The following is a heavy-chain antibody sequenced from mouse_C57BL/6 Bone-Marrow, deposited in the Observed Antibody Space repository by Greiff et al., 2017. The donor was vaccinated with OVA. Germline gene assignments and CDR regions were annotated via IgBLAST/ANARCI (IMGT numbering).Heavy chain of an antibody. CDR3: ARDGYLYAMDY. Sequence: QQSHGKSLEWIGLVYPYNGGTSYNQKFKGKATLTVDTSSSTAYMELNSLTSEDSAVYYCARDGYLYAMDYWGQGTSVTVSS. V-gene: IGHV1-36*01. D-gene: IGHD2-3*01. CDR2: VYPYNGGT. J-gene: IGHJ4*01.